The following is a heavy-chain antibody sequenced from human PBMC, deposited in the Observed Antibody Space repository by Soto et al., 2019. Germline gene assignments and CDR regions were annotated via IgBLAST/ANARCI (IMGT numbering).Heavy chain of an antibody. Sequence: PSETLSLTCTVSGGSISSGSYYWGWIRQPPGKGLEWIGNIYYSGSTYYNPSLKSRVTISVDTSKSQFSLKLSSVTAADTAVYYCARLKWFGDSYGMDVWGQGTTVTVSS. D-gene: IGHD3-10*01. CDR2: IYYSGST. J-gene: IGHJ6*02. CDR1: GGSISSGSYY. CDR3: ARLKWFGDSYGMDV. V-gene: IGHV4-39*01.